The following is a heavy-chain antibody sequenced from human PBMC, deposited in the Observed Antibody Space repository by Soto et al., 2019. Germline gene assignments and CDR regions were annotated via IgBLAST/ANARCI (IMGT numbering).Heavy chain of an antibody. Sequence: QVQLVESGGGVVQPGRSLRLSCAASGFTFSSYGMHWVRQAPGKGLEWVAVISYDGSNKYYADSVKGRFTISRDNSKNTLYLQTNSLRAEDTAVYYCAKDQLRGFRGVITYYYGMDVWGQGTTVTVSS. V-gene: IGHV3-30*18. CDR3: AKDQLRGFRGVITYYYGMDV. CDR2: ISYDGSNK. D-gene: IGHD3-10*01. J-gene: IGHJ6*02. CDR1: GFTFSSYG.